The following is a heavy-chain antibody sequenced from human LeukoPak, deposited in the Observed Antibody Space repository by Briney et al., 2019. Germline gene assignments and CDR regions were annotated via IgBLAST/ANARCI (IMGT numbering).Heavy chain of an antibody. Sequence: SETLSLTCTVSGVSVSSGGYYWSWIRQHPGKGLEWIGYIFYSGSTYYNPSLKSRVTISVDTSKNQFSLKLSSVTAEDTAVYYCARARADFWSGYSLLYYFDYWGQGTLVTVSS. CDR2: IFYSGST. V-gene: IGHV4-31*03. CDR1: GVSVSSGGYY. J-gene: IGHJ4*02. CDR3: ARARADFWSGYSLLYYFDY. D-gene: IGHD3-3*01.